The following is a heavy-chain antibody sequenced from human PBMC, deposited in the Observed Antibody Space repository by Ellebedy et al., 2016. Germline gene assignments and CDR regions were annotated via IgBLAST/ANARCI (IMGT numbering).Heavy chain of an antibody. J-gene: IGHJ6*03. CDR2: IIPIFGTA. Sequence: SVKVSXKASSYTFTSYAISWVRQAPGQGLEWMGGIIPIFGTANYAQKFQGRVTITADESTSTAYMELSSLRSEDTAVYYCARGRCSGGSCYSLSYYYYYYMDVWGKGTTVTVSS. V-gene: IGHV1-69*13. CDR3: ARGRCSGGSCYSLSYYYYYYMDV. CDR1: SYTFTSYA. D-gene: IGHD2-15*01.